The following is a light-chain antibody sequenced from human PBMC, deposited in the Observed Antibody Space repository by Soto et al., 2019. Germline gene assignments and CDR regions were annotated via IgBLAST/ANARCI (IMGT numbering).Light chain of an antibody. V-gene: IGKV1-5*01. CDR3: QQYNSYSQT. J-gene: IGKJ1*01. Sequence: DIQMTHSAATLSASRGYRFTSTWLASQSISSCWAWYQQKPGKAPKLLIYDASSLESGVPSRFSGSGSGTEFTLTISSLQPDDFATYYCQQYNSYSQTFGQGTKV. CDR1: QSISSC. CDR2: DAS.